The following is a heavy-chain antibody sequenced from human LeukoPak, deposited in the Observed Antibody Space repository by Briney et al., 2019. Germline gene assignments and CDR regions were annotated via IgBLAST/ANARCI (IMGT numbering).Heavy chain of an antibody. V-gene: IGHV4-59*01. CDR1: GGSISSYY. CDR2: IYYSGST. CDR3: AKSDYYGASDY. D-gene: IGHD3-10*01. J-gene: IGHJ4*02. Sequence: SETLSLTCTVSGGSISSYYWSWIRQPPGKGLEWIGDIYYSGSTSYNPSLKSRVTISVDTFRNQFSLKLTSVTAADTAIYYCAKSDYYGASDYWGQGTLVTVSS.